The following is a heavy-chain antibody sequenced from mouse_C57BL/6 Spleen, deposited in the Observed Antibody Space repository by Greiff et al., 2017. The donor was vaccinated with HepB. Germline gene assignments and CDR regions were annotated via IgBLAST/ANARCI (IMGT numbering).Heavy chain of an antibody. CDR2: IYPGNSDT. CDR1: GYTFTSYW. CDR3: TRDSNSQGYFDY. V-gene: IGHV1-5*01. D-gene: IGHD2-5*01. Sequence: EVQLQQSGTVLARPGASVKMSCKTSGYTFTSYWMHWVKQRPGQGLEWIGAIYPGNSDTSYNQKFKGKAKLNAVTSASTAYMELSSLTNEDSAVYYCTRDSNSQGYFDYWGQGTTLTVSS. J-gene: IGHJ2*01.